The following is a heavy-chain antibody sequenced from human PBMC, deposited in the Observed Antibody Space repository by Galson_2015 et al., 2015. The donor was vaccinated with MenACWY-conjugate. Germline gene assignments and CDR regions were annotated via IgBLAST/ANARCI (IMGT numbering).Heavy chain of an antibody. J-gene: IGHJ3*02. CDR2: IDWDDDK. CDR3: ARINSRYGSGNPNAFDI. Sequence: PALVKPTQTLTLTCTFSGFSLSTSGMCVSWIRQPPGKALEWLALIDWDDDKYYSTSLKTRLTISKDTSKNQVVLTMTNMDPVDTATYHCARINSRYGSGNPNAFDIWGQGTMVTVSS. V-gene: IGHV2-70*01. CDR1: GFSLSTSGMC. D-gene: IGHD3-10*01.